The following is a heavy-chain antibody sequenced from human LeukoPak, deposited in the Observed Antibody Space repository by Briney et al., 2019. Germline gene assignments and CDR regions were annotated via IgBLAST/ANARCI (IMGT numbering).Heavy chain of an antibody. D-gene: IGHD3-22*01. V-gene: IGHV4-30-4*07. J-gene: IGHJ4*02. Sequence: PSETLSLTCAVSGGSISSADYSWSWIRQPPGKGLEWIGYLYYSGSTYYNPSLKSRVTISVDTSKNHFSLRLSSVTATDTAVYYCARGVRQRGYYVGYYFDYWGQGTLVTVSS. CDR2: LYYSGST. CDR1: GGSISSADYS. CDR3: ARGVRQRGYYVGYYFDY.